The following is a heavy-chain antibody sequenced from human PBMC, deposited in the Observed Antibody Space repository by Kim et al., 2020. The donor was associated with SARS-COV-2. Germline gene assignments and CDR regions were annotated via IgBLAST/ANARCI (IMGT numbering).Heavy chain of an antibody. Sequence: SVKVSCKASGGTFSSYAISWVRQAPGQGLEWMGGIIPIFGTANYAQKFQGRVTITADESTSTAYMELSSLRSEDTAVYYCARDGKYNWNDEGGPYGMDVWGQGTTVTVSS. CDR1: GGTFSSYA. D-gene: IGHD1-20*01. CDR2: IIPIFGTA. V-gene: IGHV1-69*13. CDR3: ARDGKYNWNDEGGPYGMDV. J-gene: IGHJ6*02.